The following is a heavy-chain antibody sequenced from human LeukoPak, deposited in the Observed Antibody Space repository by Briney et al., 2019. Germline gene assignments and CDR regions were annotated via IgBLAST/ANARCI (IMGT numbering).Heavy chain of an antibody. CDR2: IYYSGTN. V-gene: IGHV4-39*06. CDR1: GGSLSSSSYY. Sequence: SETLSLTCTVSGGSLSSSSYYWGCIRQPPGKGLEWIGSIYYSGTNYYNPFLKSRATSSVNTSKTQFPLKLSPMTAADTAVYYCARHSSIAARPTDYWGQGTRVTVSS. D-gene: IGHD6-6*01. J-gene: IGHJ4*02. CDR3: ARHSSIAARPTDY.